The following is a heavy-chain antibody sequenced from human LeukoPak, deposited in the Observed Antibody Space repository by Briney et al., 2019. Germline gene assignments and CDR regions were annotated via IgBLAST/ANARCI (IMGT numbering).Heavy chain of an antibody. V-gene: IGHV4-59*08. J-gene: IGHJ4*02. CDR1: GGSISPFY. D-gene: IGHD5-12*01. CDR2: IYSSGSA. CDR3: ARMGGYSGYATH. Sequence: SETLSLTCTVSGGSISPFYWSWIRQPPGKGLEWIGYIYSSGSANYNPSLKSRVTISVDTSKNQFSLKLTSVTAADTAVYYCARMGGYSGYATHWGQGTLVAVSS.